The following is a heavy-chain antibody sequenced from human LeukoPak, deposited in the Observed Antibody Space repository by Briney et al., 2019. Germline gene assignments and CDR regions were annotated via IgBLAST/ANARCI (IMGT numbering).Heavy chain of an antibody. CDR1: GFTFSSYT. CDR2: ISTTGNTI. Sequence: GGSLRLSCAASGFTFSSYTMNWVRQAPGKGLEWVSYISTTGNTIYYADSVKGRFTISRDNAKNSLYLQMNSLRDEDTGVYYCARGPGLAMGKGYFDYCGQGTLVTVSS. V-gene: IGHV3-48*02. J-gene: IGHJ4*02. CDR3: ARGPGLAMGKGYFDY. D-gene: IGHD5-18*01.